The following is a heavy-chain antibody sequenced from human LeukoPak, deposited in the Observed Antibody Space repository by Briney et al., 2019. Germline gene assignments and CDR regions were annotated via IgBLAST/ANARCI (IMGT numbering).Heavy chain of an antibody. CDR3: ARGGYYYLDV. J-gene: IGHJ6*03. CDR1: DGSMSPYY. V-gene: IGHV4-59*01. Sequence: PSETLSLTCTVSDGSMSPYYWSWIRQSPGKGLEWIAYSFYNGNTKYNPSLWSRVTISIDTSRNQVFLNLNSVTAADTAVYYCARGGYYYLDVWGKGTTVTVSS. CDR2: SFYNGNT.